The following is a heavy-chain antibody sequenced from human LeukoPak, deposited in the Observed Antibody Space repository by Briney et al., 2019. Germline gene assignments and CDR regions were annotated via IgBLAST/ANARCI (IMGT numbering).Heavy chain of an antibody. CDR3: AKDGDYCGGDCYFGTFDI. V-gene: IGHV3-23*01. J-gene: IGHJ3*02. Sequence: GSLRLSCAASGFTFSSYAMSWVRQAPGKGLECVSTFSGSGGSTYYADSVKGRFTISRDNSKNTLYLQMNSLRAEDTAVYYCAKDGDYCGGDCYFGTFDIWGQGTMVTVSS. D-gene: IGHD2-21*02. CDR1: GFTFSSYA. CDR2: FSGSGGST.